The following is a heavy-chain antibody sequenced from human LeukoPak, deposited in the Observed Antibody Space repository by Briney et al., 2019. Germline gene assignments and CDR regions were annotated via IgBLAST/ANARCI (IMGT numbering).Heavy chain of an antibody. CDR1: GYSISSGYY. V-gene: IGHV4-38-2*02. Sequence: PSETLSLTCTVSGYSISSGYYWGWIRQPPGKGLEWIGSIYHSGSTYYNPSLKSRVTISVDTSKNQFSLKLSSVTAADTAVYYCASPLPYYYDSSGYEEVRAFDIWGQGTMVTVSS. CDR3: ASPLPYYYDSSGYEEVRAFDI. D-gene: IGHD3-22*01. J-gene: IGHJ3*02. CDR2: IYHSGST.